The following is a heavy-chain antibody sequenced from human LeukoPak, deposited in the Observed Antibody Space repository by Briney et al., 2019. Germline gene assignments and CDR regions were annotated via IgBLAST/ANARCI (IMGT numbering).Heavy chain of an antibody. CDR3: APGGDYTFFDY. Sequence: PGGSLRLSCAASGFTFSSYEMNWVRQAPGKGLEWVSYISSRGITIYYADSVRGRFAISRDNAKNSLYLQMNSLRAEDTAVYYCAPGGDYTFFDYWGQGTLVTVSS. V-gene: IGHV3-48*03. CDR2: ISSRGITI. D-gene: IGHD4-17*01. CDR1: GFTFSSYE. J-gene: IGHJ4*02.